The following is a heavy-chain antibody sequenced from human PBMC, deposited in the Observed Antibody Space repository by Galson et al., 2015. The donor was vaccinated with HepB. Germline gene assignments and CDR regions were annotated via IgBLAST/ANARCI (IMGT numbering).Heavy chain of an antibody. Sequence: SLRLSCAASGFTFSSYAMHWVRQAPGKGLEWVAVISYDGSNKYYADSVKGRFTISRDNSKNTLYLQMNSLRAEDTAVYYCARGVGWRWLPNYYYGMDVWGQGTTDTVSS. CDR2: ISYDGSNK. CDR1: GFTFSSYA. J-gene: IGHJ6*02. CDR3: ARGVGWRWLPNYYYGMDV. V-gene: IGHV3-30-3*01. D-gene: IGHD3-22*01.